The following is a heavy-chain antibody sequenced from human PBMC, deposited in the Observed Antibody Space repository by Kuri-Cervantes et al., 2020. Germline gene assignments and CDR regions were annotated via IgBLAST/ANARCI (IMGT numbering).Heavy chain of an antibody. J-gene: IGHJ6*02. CDR1: GFTFSSYG. Sequence: LSLTCAASGFTFSSYGMHWVRQAPGKGLEWVAVIWYDGSNKYYADSVKGRFTISRDNSKNTLYLQMNSLRAEDTAVYYCARDSTPHYGMDVWGQGTTVTVSS. CDR2: IWYDGSNK. CDR3: ARDSTPHYGMDV. D-gene: IGHD2/OR15-2a*01. V-gene: IGHV3-33*01.